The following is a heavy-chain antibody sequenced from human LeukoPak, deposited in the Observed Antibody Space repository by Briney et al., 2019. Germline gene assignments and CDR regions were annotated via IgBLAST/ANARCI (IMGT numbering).Heavy chain of an antibody. CDR1: GYTFTSYG. Sequence: ASVKVSCKASGYTFTSYGISWVRQAPGQGLEWMGWISAYNGNTNYAQKLQGRVTMTTDTSTSTAYMELRSLRSDDTAVYYCGRDGYGSGSYLWWFDPWGQGTLVTVSS. V-gene: IGHV1-18*04. J-gene: IGHJ5*02. CDR2: ISAYNGNT. D-gene: IGHD3-10*01. CDR3: GRDGYGSGSYLWWFDP.